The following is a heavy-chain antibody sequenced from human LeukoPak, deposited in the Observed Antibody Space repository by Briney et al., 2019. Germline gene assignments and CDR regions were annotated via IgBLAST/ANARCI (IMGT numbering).Heavy chain of an antibody. CDR3: ARDFHGDHDY. D-gene: IGHD4-17*01. Sequence: PGGSLRLSCAASGFTLSGYWIHWVRQAPGRGLAWVARINPDGSIASYADSVKGRITISRDNAKNTLYLQMHSLRAEDTAVYYCARDFHGDHDYWGQGTLVTVSS. J-gene: IGHJ4*02. V-gene: IGHV3-74*01. CDR2: INPDGSIA. CDR1: GFTLSGYW.